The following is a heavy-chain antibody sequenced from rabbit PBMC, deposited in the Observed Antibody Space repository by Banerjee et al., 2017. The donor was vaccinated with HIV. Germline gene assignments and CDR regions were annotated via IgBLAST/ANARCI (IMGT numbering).Heavy chain of an antibody. D-gene: IGHD6-1*01. CDR2: IDTGSGTT. Sequence: QEQLEESGGGLVQPEGSLTLTCTASGFSFSSSYYMCWVRQAPGKGLEWIGCIDTGSGTTYYASWAKGRFTISRTSSTVDLKMTSLTAADTATYFCARGVVGDGYGLWGPGTLVTVS. CDR3: ARGVVGDGYGL. J-gene: IGHJ4*01. CDR1: GFSFSSSYY. V-gene: IGHV1S45*01.